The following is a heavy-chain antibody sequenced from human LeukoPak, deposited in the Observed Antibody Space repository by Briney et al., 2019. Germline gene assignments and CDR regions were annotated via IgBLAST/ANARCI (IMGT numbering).Heavy chain of an antibody. Sequence: SETLSLTCTVSGGSLSSGSYYWSWIRQPAGKGLEWIGRIYTSGSTDYNPSLKCRVTISVDTSKNQFSLKLSSVTAADTAVYYCARDQGEKSAYYDILTGYYAFDIWGQGTMVTVSS. J-gene: IGHJ3*02. CDR2: IYTSGST. CDR1: GGSLSSGSYY. D-gene: IGHD3-9*01. CDR3: ARDQGEKSAYYDILTGYYAFDI. V-gene: IGHV4-61*02.